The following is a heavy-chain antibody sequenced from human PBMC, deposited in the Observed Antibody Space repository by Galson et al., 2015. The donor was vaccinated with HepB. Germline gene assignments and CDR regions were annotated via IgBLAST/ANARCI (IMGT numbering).Heavy chain of an antibody. V-gene: IGHV3-33*01. CDR3: ARDMAGGDYFDY. D-gene: IGHD2-21*01. J-gene: IGHJ4*02. CDR1: GFTFSSYG. CDR2: IWYDGSNK. Sequence: SLRLSCAASGFTFSSYGMHWVRQAPGKGLEWVAVIWYDGSNKYYADSVKGRFTISRDNSKNTLYLQMNSLRAEDTAVYYCARDMAGGDYFDYWGQGALVTVSS.